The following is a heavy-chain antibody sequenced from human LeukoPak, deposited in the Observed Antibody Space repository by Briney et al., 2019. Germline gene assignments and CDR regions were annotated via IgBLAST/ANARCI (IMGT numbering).Heavy chain of an antibody. D-gene: IGHD2-21*02. CDR2: IYYSGST. V-gene: IGHV4-39*01. J-gene: IGHJ4*02. CDR1: GGSISSSSYY. Sequence: SETLSLTCTVSGGSISSSSYYWGRIRQPPGKGLEWIGSIYYSGSTYYNPSLKSRVTISVDTSKNQFSLKLSSVTAADTAVYYCASGESIAVVTAPYWPFDYWGQGTLVTVSS. CDR3: ASGESIAVVTAPYWPFDY.